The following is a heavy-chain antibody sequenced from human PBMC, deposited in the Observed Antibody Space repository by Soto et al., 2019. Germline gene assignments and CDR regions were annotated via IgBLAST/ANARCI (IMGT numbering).Heavy chain of an antibody. Sequence: DVQLVQSGGGLVKPGGSLRLSCVASGFTGRFSFTNAWMYWVRQAPGKGPEWVARIKGKPEGGTTDYAAPVKGRFTISRDDSKSTVYLQMNSRKPEDTSLYYGVTGYDPQPPWGQGTLVTVSS. CDR1: GFTGRFSFTNAW. D-gene: IGHD2-2*01. CDR3: VTGYDPQPP. CDR2: IKGKPEGGTT. V-gene: IGHV3-15*01. J-gene: IGHJ5*02.